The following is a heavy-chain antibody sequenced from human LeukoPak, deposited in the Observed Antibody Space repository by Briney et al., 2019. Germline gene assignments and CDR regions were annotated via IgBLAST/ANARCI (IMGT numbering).Heavy chain of an antibody. CDR2: ISSSGSTI. D-gene: IGHD5-18*01. CDR3: ARDEELWVYGMDV. J-gene: IGHJ6*02. V-gene: IGHV3-11*01. CDR1: GFTFSDYY. Sequence: GGSLILSCAASGFTFSDYYMSWIRPAPGEGLEWVSYISSSGSTIYYADSVKGRFTISRDNAKNSLYLQMNSLRAEDTAVYYCARDEELWVYGMDVWGQGTTVTVSS.